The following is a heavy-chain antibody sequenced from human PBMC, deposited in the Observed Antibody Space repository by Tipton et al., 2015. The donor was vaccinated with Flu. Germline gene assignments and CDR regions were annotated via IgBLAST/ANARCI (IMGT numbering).Heavy chain of an antibody. CDR1: GFIFRDYY. Sequence: SLRLSCSASGFIFRDYYMSWVRQAPGKGLEWISYISNTGDNIQYAQSVKGRFTISRDNAKNSLFLQMTGLGVDDTAVYYCARDSSSSFCGPIDFWGQGTLVTVSS. V-gene: IGHV3-11*04. J-gene: IGHJ4*02. CDR2: ISNTGDNI. CDR3: ARDSSSSFCGPIDF. D-gene: IGHD2-2*01.